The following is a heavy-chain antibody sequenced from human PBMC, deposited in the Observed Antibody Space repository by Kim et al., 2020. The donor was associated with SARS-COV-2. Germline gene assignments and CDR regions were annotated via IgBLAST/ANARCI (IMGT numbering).Heavy chain of an antibody. CDR2: IYHSGST. J-gene: IGHJ5*02. CDR3: AREVCSSTSCYGHNWFDP. V-gene: IGHV4-30-2*01. D-gene: IGHD2-2*01. Sequence: SETLSLTCAVSGGSISSGGYSWSWIRQPPGKGLEWIGFIYHSGSTYYNPSLKSRVTISVDRSKNQFSLKLTSVTAADTAVYYCAREVCSSTSCYGHNWFDPWGQGTLVTVSS. CDR1: GGSISSGGYS.